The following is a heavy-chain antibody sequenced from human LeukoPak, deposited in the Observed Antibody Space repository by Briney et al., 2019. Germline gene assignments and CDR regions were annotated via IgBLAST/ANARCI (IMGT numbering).Heavy chain of an antibody. V-gene: IGHV3-21*01. CDR3: ASEGVYDYGLRSRYYGMDV. Sequence: GGSLRLSCAASGFTFSSYSMNWVRQAPGKGLEWVSSISSSSYIYYADSVKGRFTISRDNAKNSLYLQMNSLRAEDTAVYYCASEGVYDYGLRSRYYGMDVWGKGTTVTVSS. J-gene: IGHJ6*04. CDR1: GFTFSSYS. D-gene: IGHD3-16*01. CDR2: ISSSSYI.